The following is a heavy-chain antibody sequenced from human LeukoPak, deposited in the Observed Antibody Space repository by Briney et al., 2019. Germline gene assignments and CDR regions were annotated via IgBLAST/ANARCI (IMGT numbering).Heavy chain of an antibody. D-gene: IGHD5-12*01. Sequence: PGGSLRLSCAASGFTFSSYWMSWVRQAPGKGLEWVANIKQDGSEKYYVDSVKGRLTISRDNAKNSLYLQMNSLGAEDTAVYYCSRDFRGATAYWGQGTLVTVSS. J-gene: IGHJ4*02. CDR1: GFTFSSYW. CDR2: IKQDGSEK. CDR3: SRDFRGATAY. V-gene: IGHV3-7*01.